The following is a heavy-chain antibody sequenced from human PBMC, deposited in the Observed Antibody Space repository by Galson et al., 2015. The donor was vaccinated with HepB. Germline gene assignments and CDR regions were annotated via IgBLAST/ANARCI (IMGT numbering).Heavy chain of an antibody. Sequence: SLRLSCAASGFTFSSYSMNWVRQAPGKGLEWVSSISSDSTYIYYADSVKGRFTISRDNAKNSLYLQMNSLRVEDTAMYYCARGPGLEFDYWGQGTRVTVSS. V-gene: IGHV3-21*01. J-gene: IGHJ4*02. CDR1: GFTFSSYS. CDR3: ARGPGLEFDY. CDR2: ISSDSTYI.